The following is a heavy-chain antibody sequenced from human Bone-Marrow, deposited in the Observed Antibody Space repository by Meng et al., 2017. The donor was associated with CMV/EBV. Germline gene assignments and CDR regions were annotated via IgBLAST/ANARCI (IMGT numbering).Heavy chain of an antibody. Sequence: ASVKVSCKASGYTFTDFYMHWVRQAPGQGLQWMGWINPNSGDTNYAQKFQGRVTMTRDTSISTAYMELSRLRSDDTAVYYCARKAGYCSSTSCHGLIGFDPWGQGPLVTVSS. CDR1: GYTFTDFY. CDR3: ARKAGYCSSTSCHGLIGFDP. J-gene: IGHJ5*02. V-gene: IGHV1-2*02. D-gene: IGHD2-2*01. CDR2: INPNSGDT.